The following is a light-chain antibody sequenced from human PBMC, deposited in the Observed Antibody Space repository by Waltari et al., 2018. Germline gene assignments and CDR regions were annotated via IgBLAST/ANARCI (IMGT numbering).Light chain of an antibody. CDR3: QQNYSSPFT. J-gene: IGKJ3*01. CDR1: QSVLYNSNNKNY. Sequence: DIVMTQSPDSLAVSLGERATINCKSSQSVLYNSNNKNYLAWYQQKAGQPPKLLIYWASTRESGVPDRFSGSGSGTDFTLTISSLQAEDVAVYYCQQNYSSPFTFGPGTKVDIK. CDR2: WAS. V-gene: IGKV4-1*01.